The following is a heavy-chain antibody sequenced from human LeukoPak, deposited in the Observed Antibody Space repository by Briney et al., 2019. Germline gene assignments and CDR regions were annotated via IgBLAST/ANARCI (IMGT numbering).Heavy chain of an antibody. J-gene: IGHJ4*02. CDR3: ARGSTYYDSSGQVPFDY. V-gene: IGHV3-48*01. CDR2: ISSSSSTI. CDR1: GFTFSSYA. D-gene: IGHD3-22*01. Sequence: GGSLRLSCSASGFTFSSYAMHWVRQAPGKGLEWVSYISSSSSTIYYADSVKGRFTISRDNAKNSLYLQMNSLRAEDTAVYYCARGSTYYDSSGQVPFDYWGQGTLVTVSS.